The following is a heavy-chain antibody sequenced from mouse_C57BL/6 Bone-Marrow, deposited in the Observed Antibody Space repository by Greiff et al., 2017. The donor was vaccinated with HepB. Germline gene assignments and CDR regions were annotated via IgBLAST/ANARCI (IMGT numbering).Heavy chain of an antibody. D-gene: IGHD2-3*01. CDR3: ARVDGYYDYAMDY. J-gene: IGHJ4*01. CDR1: GISITTGNYR. CDR2: IYYSGTI. Sequence: EVKLQESGPGLVKPSQTVFLTCTVTGISITTGNYRWSWIRQFPGHKLEWIGYIYYSGTITYNPSLTSRTTITRDTPKNQFFLEMNSLTAEDTATYYCARVDGYYDYAMDYWGQGTSVTVSS. V-gene: IGHV3-5*01.